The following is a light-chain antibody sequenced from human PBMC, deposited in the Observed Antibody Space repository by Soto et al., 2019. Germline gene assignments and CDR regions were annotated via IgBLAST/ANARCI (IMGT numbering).Light chain of an antibody. V-gene: IGKV3-11*01. Sequence: EIVLTQSPATLSLSPGERATLSCRASKAVSSYLPWYQQKPARAPRLLISDAPTRAPGIPARFSGSGSGTDFTLTISSLEPEDFAVYYCQQRSNWPRTFGPGTKVDIK. CDR1: KAVSSY. CDR2: DAP. J-gene: IGKJ3*01. CDR3: QQRSNWPRT.